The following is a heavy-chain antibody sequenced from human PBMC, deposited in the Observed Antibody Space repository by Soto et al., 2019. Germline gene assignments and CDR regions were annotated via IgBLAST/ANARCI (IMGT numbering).Heavy chain of an antibody. CDR1: GGTFSSYA. Sequence: ASVKVSCKASGGTFSSYAMHWVRQAPGQRLEWMGWINAGNGNTKYSQKFQGRVTITRDTSASTAYMELSSLRSEDTAVYYCARRVILWFGELYNWFDPWGQGTLVTVSS. CDR2: INAGNGNT. D-gene: IGHD3-10*01. CDR3: ARRVILWFGELYNWFDP. V-gene: IGHV1-3*01. J-gene: IGHJ5*02.